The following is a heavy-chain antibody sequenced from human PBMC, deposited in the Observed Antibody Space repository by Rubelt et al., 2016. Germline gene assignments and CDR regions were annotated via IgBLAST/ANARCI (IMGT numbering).Heavy chain of an antibody. V-gene: IGHV7-4-1*02. Sequence: GYTFTSYAMNWVRQAPGQGLEWMGWINTNTGNPTYAQGFTGRFVFSLDTSVSTAYLQISSLKAEDTAVYYCARESNDLNCSSTSCYPANHLFDYWGQGTLVTVSS. CDR3: ARESNDLNCSSTSCYPANHLFDY. D-gene: IGHD2-2*01. J-gene: IGHJ4*02. CDR2: INTNTGNP. CDR1: GYTFTSYA.